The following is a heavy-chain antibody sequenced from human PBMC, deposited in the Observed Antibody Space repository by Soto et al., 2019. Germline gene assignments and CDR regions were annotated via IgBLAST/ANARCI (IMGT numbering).Heavy chain of an antibody. CDR2: IYYSGST. V-gene: IGHV4-59*01. CDR1: GGSISTYY. CDR3: ARGWRGNPLDYYYYYGMDV. D-gene: IGHD3-3*01. Sequence: PSEPLSLTCTVSGGSISTYYWSWIRQPPGKGLEWIGYIYYSGSTNYNPSLKSRVTISVDTSKNQFSLTLSSVTAADTAVYYCARGWRGNPLDYYYYYGMDVWGQGPTVTVYS. J-gene: IGHJ6*02.